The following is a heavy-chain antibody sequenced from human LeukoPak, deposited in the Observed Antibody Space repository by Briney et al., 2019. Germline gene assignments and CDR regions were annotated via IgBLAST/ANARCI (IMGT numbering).Heavy chain of an antibody. V-gene: IGHV4-61*08. CDR3: ARGDDSSGYYFRDAFDI. D-gene: IGHD3-22*01. CDR2: IYYSGST. CDR1: GGSISSGGYS. J-gene: IGHJ3*02. Sequence: SQTLSLTCAVSGGSISSGGYSWSWIRQPPGKGLEWIGYIYYSGSTNYNPSLKSRVTISVDTSKNQFSLKLSSVTAADTAVYYCARGDDSSGYYFRDAFDIWGQGTMVTVSS.